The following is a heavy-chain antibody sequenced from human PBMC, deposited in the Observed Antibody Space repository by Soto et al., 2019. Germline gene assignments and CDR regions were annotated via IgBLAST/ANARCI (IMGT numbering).Heavy chain of an antibody. D-gene: IGHD6-19*01. CDR2: IYYSGST. CDR1: SGSISSGDYY. V-gene: IGHV4-30-4*01. J-gene: IGHJ6*02. CDR3: ARGLHSSASDFYYYGLDV. Sequence: NPSETLSLTCTVSSGSISSGDYYWSWIRQPPGKGLEWIGYIYYSGSTYYNPSLKSRLSISVDTSKNHFSLKLTSVTAADTAVYYCARGLHSSASDFYYYGLDVWGQGTTVTVS.